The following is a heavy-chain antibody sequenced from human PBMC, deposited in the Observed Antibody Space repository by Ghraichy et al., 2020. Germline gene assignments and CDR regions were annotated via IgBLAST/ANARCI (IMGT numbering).Heavy chain of an antibody. V-gene: IGHV3-74*01. Sequence: GGSLRLSCAASGFTFSSYWMHWVRQAPGKGLVWVSRINTDGSSTNYAYSVKGRFTISSDNAKTTLFLQMNSLKTEDTAVYYCARWSAVIDYWGQGTLVTVS. CDR1: GFTFSSYW. J-gene: IGHJ4*02. CDR2: INTDGSST. CDR3: ARWSAVIDY. D-gene: IGHD6-25*01.